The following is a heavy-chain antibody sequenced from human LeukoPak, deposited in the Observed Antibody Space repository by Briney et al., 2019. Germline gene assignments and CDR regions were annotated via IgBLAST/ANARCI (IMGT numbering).Heavy chain of an antibody. V-gene: IGHV3-21*01. CDR1: GFTFSSYG. Sequence: PGGSLRLSCAASGFTFSSYGVTWVRQAPGKGLEWVSSISSTGSSIFYADSVKGRFTISRDNAKNSLSLQMNSLRAEDTAVYYCARAWNPYDISAYGHWGQGTLVTVSS. J-gene: IGHJ4*02. D-gene: IGHD3-22*01. CDR2: ISSTGSSI. CDR3: ARAWNPYDISAYGH.